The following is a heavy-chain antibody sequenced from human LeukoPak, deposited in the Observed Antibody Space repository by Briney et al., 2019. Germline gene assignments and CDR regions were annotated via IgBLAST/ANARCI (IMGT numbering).Heavy chain of an antibody. CDR3: ARDRVATITYYYYYGMDV. D-gene: IGHD5-12*01. CDR1: GYTFTSYG. J-gene: IGHJ6*02. V-gene: IGHV1-18*01. CDR2: ISAYNGNT. Sequence: ASVKVSCTASGYTFTSYGISWVRQAPGQGLEWMGWISAYNGNTNYAQKLQGRVTMTTDTSTSTAYMELRSLRSDDTAVYYCARDRVATITYYYYYGMDVWGQGTTVTVSS.